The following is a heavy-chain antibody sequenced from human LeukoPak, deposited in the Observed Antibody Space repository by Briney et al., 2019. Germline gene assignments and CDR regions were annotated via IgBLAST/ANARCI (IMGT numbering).Heavy chain of an antibody. J-gene: IGHJ4*02. Sequence: GGSLRLSCAASGFTFSSYAMSWVRQAPGKGLEWVSGVSGSGGSTYYADPVKGRFTISRDNSKNTLYLQMNSLRAKDTAVYYCAKDLDIVATITGNWGQGTLVTVSS. CDR1: GFTFSSYA. V-gene: IGHV3-23*01. CDR3: AKDLDIVATITGN. D-gene: IGHD5-12*01. CDR2: VSGSGGST.